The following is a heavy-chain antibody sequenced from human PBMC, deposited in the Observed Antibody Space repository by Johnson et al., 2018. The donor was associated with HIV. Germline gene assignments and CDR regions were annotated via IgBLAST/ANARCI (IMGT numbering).Heavy chain of an antibody. CDR3: AKDKQQLVRGGAFDI. V-gene: IGHV3-7*05. CDR1: GFTFSSYW. D-gene: IGHD6-6*01. J-gene: IGHJ3*02. Sequence: VQLVESGGGLVQPGVSLRLSCAASGFTFSSYWMSWVRQAPGKGLEWVANIKQDGSEKYYVDSVKGRFTISRDNAKNSLYLQMNSLRAEDTALYYCAKDKQQLVRGGAFDIWGQGTLVTVSS. CDR2: IKQDGSEK.